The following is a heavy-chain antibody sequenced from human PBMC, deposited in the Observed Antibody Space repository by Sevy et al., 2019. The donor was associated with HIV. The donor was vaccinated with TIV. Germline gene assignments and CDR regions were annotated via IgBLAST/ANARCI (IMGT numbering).Heavy chain of an antibody. J-gene: IGHJ4*02. V-gene: IGHV3-23*01. Sequence: GGSLRLSCAASGLTLTTTGMSWVRQAPGKGLEWVAGVTSDGTTYYADTVSDRFTGSRDNSKNTLYLQLNSLRADDTAVFYCAGGDTTMITDLDYWGQGTLVTVSS. D-gene: IGHD3-16*01. CDR3: AGGDTTMITDLDY. CDR2: VTSDGTT. CDR1: GLTLTTTG.